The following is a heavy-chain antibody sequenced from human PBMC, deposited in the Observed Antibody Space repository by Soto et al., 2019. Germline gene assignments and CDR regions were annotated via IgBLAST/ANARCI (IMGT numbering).Heavy chain of an antibody. CDR2: IHYSGSV. J-gene: IGHJ6*02. D-gene: IGHD4-17*01. CDR3: VREDDGGDRDYYGLDV. V-gene: IGHV4-30-4*01. CDR1: GGSISSDHYH. Sequence: QVQLQESGPGLVRPSQTLSLTCTVSGGSISSDHYHWTWIRQTPGKGLEWIGYIHYSGSVYYNTSPQSLVTMSVDTSKNLFSLKLSSVTAADTAVYFCVREDDGGDRDYYGLDVWGQGTTVTVSS.